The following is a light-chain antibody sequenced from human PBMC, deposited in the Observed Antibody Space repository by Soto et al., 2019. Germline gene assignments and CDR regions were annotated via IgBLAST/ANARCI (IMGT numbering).Light chain of an antibody. CDR3: QQYYSSPLP. CDR1: QSVLSSSNNKNY. Sequence: DIVMTQSPDSLAVSLGERATINCKSSQSVLSSSNNKNYLAWYQQKPRQPPKLLIYLASTRESGVPDRFSGSGSGTDFTLTISSLQAEDVAVYYCQQYYSSPLPFGGRTTVEIK. CDR2: LAS. J-gene: IGKJ4*01. V-gene: IGKV4-1*01.